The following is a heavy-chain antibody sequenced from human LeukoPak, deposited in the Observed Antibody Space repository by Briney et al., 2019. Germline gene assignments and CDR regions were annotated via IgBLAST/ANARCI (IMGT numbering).Heavy chain of an antibody. D-gene: IGHD2-8*01. CDR1: GFTFSSYA. V-gene: IGHV3-23*01. CDR3: AKDLGDVLMVYATYFDY. J-gene: IGHJ4*02. CDR2: ISGSGGST. Sequence: PGGSLRLSCAASGFTFSSYAMSWVRQAPGKGLEWVSAISGSGGSTYYADSVKGRFTISRDNSKNTLYLQMNSLRAEDTAVYYCAKDLGDVLMVYATYFDYWGQGTLVTVSS.